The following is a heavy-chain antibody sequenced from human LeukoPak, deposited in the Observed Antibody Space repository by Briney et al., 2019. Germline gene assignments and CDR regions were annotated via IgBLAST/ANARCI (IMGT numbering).Heavy chain of an antibody. Sequence: GGSLRLSCEASGFPFGSYWMNWVCQAPGKGLEWVSYISSSGSTIYYADSVKGRFTISRDNAKNSLYLQMNSLRAEDTAVYYCARAPKFRLVGVPKGPFDPWGQGTLVTVSS. D-gene: IGHD1-26*01. CDR3: ARAPKFRLVGVPKGPFDP. J-gene: IGHJ5*02. V-gene: IGHV3-48*04. CDR1: GFPFGSYW. CDR2: ISSSGSTI.